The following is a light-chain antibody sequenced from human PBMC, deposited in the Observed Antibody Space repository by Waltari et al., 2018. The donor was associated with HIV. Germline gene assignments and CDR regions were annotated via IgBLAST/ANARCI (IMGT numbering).Light chain of an antibody. V-gene: IGKV3-15*01. CDR1: QSVSSN. CDR3: QQYNNWPQLT. Sequence: EIVMTQSPATLSVSPGERATLSCRASQSVSSNLAWYQQKPGQAPRLLIYGASTRATGNPARFSGSGSGTEFTLTISSLQSEEFAVYYCQQYNNWPQLTFGGGTKVEIK. J-gene: IGKJ4*01. CDR2: GAS.